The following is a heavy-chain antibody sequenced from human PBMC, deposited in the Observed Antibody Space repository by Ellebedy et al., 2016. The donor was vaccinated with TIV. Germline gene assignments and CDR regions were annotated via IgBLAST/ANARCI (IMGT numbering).Heavy chain of an antibody. CDR1: GFTFSSYW. V-gene: IGHV3-7*01. CDR2: IGQDGSAK. J-gene: IGHJ4*02. Sequence: GESLKISCAASGFTFSSYWMTWVRQAPGKGLEWVANIGQDGSAKYYVDSVKGRFTISRDNAKNSLYLQMNSLRAEDTAVYYCASQSVAAAFYWGQGTLVTVSS. CDR3: ASQSVAAAFY. D-gene: IGHD6-13*01.